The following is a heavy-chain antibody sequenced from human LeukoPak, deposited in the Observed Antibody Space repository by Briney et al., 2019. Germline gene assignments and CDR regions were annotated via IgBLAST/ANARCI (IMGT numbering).Heavy chain of an antibody. CDR3: ARVASSSWYPAPLQWALEGAFDI. D-gene: IGHD6-13*01. J-gene: IGHJ3*02. V-gene: IGHV3-66*01. CDR1: GFTVSSNY. Sequence: GGSLRLSCAASGFTVSSNYMSWVRQAPGKGLEWVSVIYSGGSTYYADSVKGRFTISRDNSKNTLYLQMNSLRAEDTAVYYCARVASSSWYPAPLQWALEGAFDIWGQGTMVTVSS. CDR2: IYSGGST.